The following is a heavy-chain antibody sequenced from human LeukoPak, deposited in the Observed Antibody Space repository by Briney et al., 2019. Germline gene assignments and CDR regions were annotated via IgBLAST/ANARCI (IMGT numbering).Heavy chain of an antibody. CDR2: ISSYTGTP. J-gene: IGHJ1*01. CDR3: AVDGDYGEDF. CDR1: GDTFRSHA. D-gene: IGHD3-16*01. V-gene: IGHV1-18*04. Sequence: ASVKVSCKTSGDTFRSHAINWVRQAPGQRLEWMGWISSYTGTPRYAQKFQGRLSMTTDTSTKTAYMELRSLTSDDTAVYYCAVDGDYGEDFWGQGTLVAVSS.